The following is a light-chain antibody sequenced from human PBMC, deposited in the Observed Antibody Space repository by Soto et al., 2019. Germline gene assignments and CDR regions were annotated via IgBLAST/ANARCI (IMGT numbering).Light chain of an antibody. V-gene: IGLV2-14*03. CDR3: SSYTSSNTRG. J-gene: IGLJ1*01. Sequence: QSVLTQPASVSGSPGQSITISCTGTSSAFVGYNYVSCFQQHPGKAPKLMFFDVTNRPSGFFNRFSCSKSGNTASLTISGLQADDEADYYCSSYTSSNTRGFGSGTKVTVL. CDR2: DVT. CDR1: SSAFVGYNY.